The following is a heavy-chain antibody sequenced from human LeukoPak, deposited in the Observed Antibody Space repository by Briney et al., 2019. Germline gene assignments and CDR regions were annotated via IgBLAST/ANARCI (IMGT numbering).Heavy chain of an antibody. V-gene: IGHV1-18*01. J-gene: IGHJ3*02. CDR3: ARAPSYYGSGSYYSGI. D-gene: IGHD3-10*01. CDR1: GYTFTSYG. CDR2: ISAYNGNT. Sequence: ASVKVSCKASGYTFTSYGISWVRQAPGQGLEWMGWISAYNGNTNYAQKLQGRVTMTTDTSTSTAYMELRSLRSDDTAVYYCARAPSYYGSGSYYSGIWGQGTMVTVSS.